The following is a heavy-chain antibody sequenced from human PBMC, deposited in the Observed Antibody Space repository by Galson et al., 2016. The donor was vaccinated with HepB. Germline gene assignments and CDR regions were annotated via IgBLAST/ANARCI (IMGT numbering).Heavy chain of an antibody. V-gene: IGHV4-30-2*01. D-gene: IGHD3-9*01. CDR2: ISYGGTA. CDR3: ARQHYEVLTGYGGLES. CDR1: GGFIFNGRYT. Sequence: TLSLTCAISGGFIFNGRYTWNWIRQPPGGGLEWIGYISYGGTAHYDPSLKSRVSISMNTSKDEFYLKLTSVTAADTAVYYCARQHYEVLTGYGGLESWGQGTLVTVSS. J-gene: IGHJ4*02.